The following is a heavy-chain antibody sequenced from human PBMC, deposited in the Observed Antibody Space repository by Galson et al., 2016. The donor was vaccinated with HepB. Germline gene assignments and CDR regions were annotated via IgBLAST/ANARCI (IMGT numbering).Heavy chain of an antibody. V-gene: IGHV3-53*01. Sequence: SLRLSCAASGFTVSNNHIFWVRQAPGKGLEWVSLIYGGGGTYYADSVKGRFTMYRDNSKNIVYLQMHGLSDEDTAVSYCHDAGGFSSWGQGTLVTVSS. CDR2: IYGGGGT. J-gene: IGHJ5*02. CDR1: GFTVSNNH. CDR3: HDAGGFSS. D-gene: IGHD5-12*01.